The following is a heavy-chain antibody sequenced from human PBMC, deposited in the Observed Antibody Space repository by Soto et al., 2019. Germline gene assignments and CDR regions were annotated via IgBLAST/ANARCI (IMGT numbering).Heavy chain of an antibody. CDR1: GFSLSTSGVG. CDR2: IYWDDDK. V-gene: IGHV2-5*02. J-gene: IGHJ4*02. CDR3: AHVQDFGPLYDIAARPCFDY. D-gene: IGHD6-6*01. Sequence: SGPTLVNPTQTLTLTCTFSGFSLSTSGVGVGWIRQPPGKALEWLALIYWDDDKRYSPSLKSRLTITKDTSKNQVVLTMTNMDPVDTATYYCAHVQDFGPLYDIAARPCFDYWGQGTLVTVSS.